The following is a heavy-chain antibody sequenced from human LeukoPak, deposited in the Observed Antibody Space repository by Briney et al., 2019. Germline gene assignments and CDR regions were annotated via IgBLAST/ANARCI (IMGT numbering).Heavy chain of an antibody. Sequence: PGGSLRLSCAASEFTFSIYAMSWVRQAPGKGLEWLSAISGSGGSTYYADSVKGRFTISRDNSKNTLYLQMNSLRAEDTAVYYCAKAEQWLGYDYWGQGTLVTVSS. CDR3: AKAEQWLGYDY. J-gene: IGHJ4*02. D-gene: IGHD6-19*01. CDR1: EFTFSIYA. V-gene: IGHV3-23*01. CDR2: ISGSGGST.